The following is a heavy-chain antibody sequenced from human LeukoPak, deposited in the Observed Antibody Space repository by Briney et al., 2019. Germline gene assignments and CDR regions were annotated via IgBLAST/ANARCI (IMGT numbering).Heavy chain of an antibody. Sequence: ASVKVSCKASGYTFTSYYMHWVRQAPGQGLEWMGIINPSGGSTSYAQKFQGRVTMTRDTSTSTVYMELSSLRSEDTAVYYCASEKGAVTATARWAFDIWGQGTMVTVSS. D-gene: IGHD2-21*02. CDR2: INPSGGST. CDR1: GYTFTSYY. V-gene: IGHV1-46*01. J-gene: IGHJ3*02. CDR3: ASEKGAVTATARWAFDI.